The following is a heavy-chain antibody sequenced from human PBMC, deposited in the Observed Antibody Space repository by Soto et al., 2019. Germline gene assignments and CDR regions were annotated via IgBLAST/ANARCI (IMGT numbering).Heavy chain of an antibody. CDR1: GDSVSSSNYY. D-gene: IGHD6-19*01. CDR2: VYYSGST. CDR3: ARHPTFSGWEYYFDY. Sequence: QLQLQESGPGLVKPSETLSLTCTVSGDSVSSSNYYWGWIRQPPGKGLEWIGSVYYSGSTYYNPSLKSRVTMSVDTSKNQFSLKLSSVTAADAAVYYCARHPTFSGWEYYFDYWGQGTPVTGSS. J-gene: IGHJ4*02. V-gene: IGHV4-39*01.